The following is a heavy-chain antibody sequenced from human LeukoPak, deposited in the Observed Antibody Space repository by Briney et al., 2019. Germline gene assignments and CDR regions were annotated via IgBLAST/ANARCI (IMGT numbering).Heavy chain of an antibody. J-gene: IGHJ3*02. CDR2: IYYSGST. D-gene: IGHD3-10*01. V-gene: IGHV4-59*01. CDR1: GGSISSYY. Sequence: PSETLSLTCTVSGGSISSYYWSWIRQPPGKGLEWIGYIYYSGSTNYNPSLKSRVTISVDTSKNQFSVKLSSVTAADTAVYYCARAPFYGSGRLDAFDIWGQGTMVTVSS. CDR3: ARAPFYGSGRLDAFDI.